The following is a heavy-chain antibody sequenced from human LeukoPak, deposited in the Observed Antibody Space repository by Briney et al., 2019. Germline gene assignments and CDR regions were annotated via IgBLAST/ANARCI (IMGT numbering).Heavy chain of an antibody. CDR1: GFTFSGSA. CDR2: IRSKANSYAT. V-gene: IGHV3-73*01. Sequence: GSLRLSCAASGFTFSGSAMHWVRQASGKGLEWVGRIRSKANSYATTYAASVKGRFTISRDDSKNTAYLQMNSLKTEDTAVYYCTGSDGGFDYWGQGTLVTVSS. CDR3: TGSDGGFDY. D-gene: IGHD4-23*01. J-gene: IGHJ4*02.